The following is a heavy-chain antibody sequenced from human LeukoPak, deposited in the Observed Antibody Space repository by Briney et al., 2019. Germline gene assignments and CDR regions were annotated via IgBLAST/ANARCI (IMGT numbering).Heavy chain of an antibody. Sequence: PGGSLRLSCVASGFTFNTYEMNWLRQAPGEGLEWLAYITSLGNIMYYADSVKGRFTISRDNAKNSVYLQMKSLRAEDTAIYYCARDVGTLDRFEIWGKGTAVTVSS. CDR1: GFTFNTYE. D-gene: IGHD1-26*01. J-gene: IGHJ3*02. CDR2: ITSLGNIM. V-gene: IGHV3-48*03. CDR3: ARDVGTLDRFEI.